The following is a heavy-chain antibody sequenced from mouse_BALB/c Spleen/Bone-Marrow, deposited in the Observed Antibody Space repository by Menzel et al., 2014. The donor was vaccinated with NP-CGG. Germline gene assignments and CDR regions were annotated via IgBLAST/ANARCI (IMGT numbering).Heavy chain of an antibody. V-gene: IGHV1-7*01. CDR2: INPSTGYA. CDR1: GYTFTDTW. CDR3: ARDY. Sequence: QVQLQQSGPELAKPGASVKMSCKASGYTFTDTWIHWIKQRPGQGLEWIGYINPSTGYAEYNQNFKDKATLTVDKSSSTAYKQLSSLTSEDSAVYYCARDYWGQGTTLTVSS. J-gene: IGHJ2*01.